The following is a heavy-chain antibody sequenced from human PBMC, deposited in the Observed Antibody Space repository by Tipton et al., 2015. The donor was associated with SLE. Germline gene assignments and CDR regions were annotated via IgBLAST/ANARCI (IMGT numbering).Heavy chain of an antibody. CDR3: ARVRSIAARPLDY. D-gene: IGHD6-6*01. J-gene: IGHJ4*02. CDR1: GFSFSAYW. Sequence: SLRLSCTVSGFSFSAYWMTWVRQAPGKGLEWVSSIPSSGYTYYADSVQGRFTISRDNAKNSLFLQMNSLSPEDTAVYFCARVRSIAARPLDYWGQGTLVIVSS. CDR2: IPSSGYT. V-gene: IGHV3-69-1*01.